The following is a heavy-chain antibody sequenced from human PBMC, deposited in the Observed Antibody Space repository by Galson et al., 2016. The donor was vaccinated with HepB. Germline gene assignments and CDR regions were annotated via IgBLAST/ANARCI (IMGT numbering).Heavy chain of an antibody. CDR1: GDSVSSDSAA. CDR3: AVGHVGTAEDLPFDY. CDR2: TYYRSKWYT. V-gene: IGHV6-1*01. Sequence: CAISGDSVSSDSAAWDWLRQSPSRGLEWLGRTYYRSKWYTDYPESVKGRVTINPDTSKNQFSLQPNSVTPEDTAVYYCAVGHVGTAEDLPFDYWGQGTLVTVSS. J-gene: IGHJ4*02. D-gene: IGHD7-27*01.